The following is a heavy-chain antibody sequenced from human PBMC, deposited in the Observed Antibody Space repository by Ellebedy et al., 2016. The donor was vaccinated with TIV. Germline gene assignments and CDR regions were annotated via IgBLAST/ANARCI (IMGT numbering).Heavy chain of an antibody. V-gene: IGHV4-39*01. CDR1: GGSITRSSYY. J-gene: IGHJ5*02. Sequence: SETLSLTCTVSGGSITRSSYYWGWIRQPPGKGLEWIESIYYSGSTDYNPSLKSRVTISADTSKNQFSLRLSSVTAADTAVYYCARWFGELLYVRWFDPWGQGTLVTVSS. CDR2: IYYSGST. D-gene: IGHD3-10*01. CDR3: ARWFGELLYVRWFDP.